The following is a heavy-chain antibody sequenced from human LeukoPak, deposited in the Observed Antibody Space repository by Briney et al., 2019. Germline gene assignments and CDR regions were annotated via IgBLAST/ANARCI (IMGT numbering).Heavy chain of an antibody. D-gene: IGHD2-15*01. Sequence: SVKVSCKASGGTFSSYAISWVRQAPGQGLEWMGRIIPIFGIANYAQKFQGRVTITADKSTSTAYMELSSLRSEDTAVYYCARGGGYCSGGSCYYFAFDIWGQGTMVTVSS. CDR2: IIPIFGIA. CDR1: GGTFSSYA. CDR3: ARGGGYCSGGSCYYFAFDI. V-gene: IGHV1-69*04. J-gene: IGHJ3*02.